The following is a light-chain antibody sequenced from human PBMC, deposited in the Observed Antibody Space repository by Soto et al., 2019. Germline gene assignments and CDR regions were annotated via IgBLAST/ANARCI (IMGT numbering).Light chain of an antibody. CDR1: SSDVGSYKL. Sequence: QSVLTQPASVSGSPGQSITISCTGTSSDVGSYKLVSWYQQHPGKAPKLMIYEVSKRPSGVSNRFSGSKSGNTASLTISGLQAEYEADYYCCSYAGSSTFPYVFGTGTKVTVL. V-gene: IGLV2-23*02. CDR2: EVS. CDR3: CSYAGSSTFPYV. J-gene: IGLJ1*01.